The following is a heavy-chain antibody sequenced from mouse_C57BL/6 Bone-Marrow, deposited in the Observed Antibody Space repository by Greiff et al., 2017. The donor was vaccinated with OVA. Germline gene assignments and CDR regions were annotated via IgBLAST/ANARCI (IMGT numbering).Heavy chain of an antibody. CDR3: ARGPHYYGSSSWCAY. Sequence: VKLMESGAELARPGASVKLSCKASGYTFTSYGISWVKQRTGQGLEWIGEIYPRSGNTYYNEKFKGKATLTADKSSSTAYMELRSLTSEDSAVYFCARGPHYYGSSSWCAYWGQGTLVTVSA. J-gene: IGHJ3*01. V-gene: IGHV1-81*01. D-gene: IGHD1-1*01. CDR1: GYTFTSYG. CDR2: IYPRSGNT.